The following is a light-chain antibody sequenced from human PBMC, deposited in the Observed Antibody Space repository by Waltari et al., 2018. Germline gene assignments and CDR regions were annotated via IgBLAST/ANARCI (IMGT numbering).Light chain of an antibody. J-gene: IGLJ3*02. CDR3: AAWDDSLSGRV. Sequence: QPVLTQPPSASGTTGQRVTISCSGSRSNIGSNYVYWYQQLPGTAPKLLIYRNNQRPSGVPDRFSGSKSGTSASLAISGLRSEDEADYYCAAWDDSLSGRVFGGGTKVTVL. CDR1: RSNIGSNY. CDR2: RNN. V-gene: IGLV1-47*01.